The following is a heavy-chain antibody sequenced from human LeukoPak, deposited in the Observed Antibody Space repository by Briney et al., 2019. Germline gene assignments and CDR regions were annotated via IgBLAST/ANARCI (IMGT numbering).Heavy chain of an antibody. V-gene: IGHV1-69*13. J-gene: IGHJ4*02. D-gene: IGHD3-10*01. CDR2: IIPTFGAI. CDR1: GGSFTTYT. CDR3: AGVPYYYGSRGYPPNDY. Sequence: GASVKVSCKASGGSFTTYTVSWVRQAPGQGLEWMGGIIPTFGAINYAQKFEGRVTITADEASSTAYLELSSLRSEDTAIYYCAGVPYYYGSRGYPPNDYWGQGTLVTVSS.